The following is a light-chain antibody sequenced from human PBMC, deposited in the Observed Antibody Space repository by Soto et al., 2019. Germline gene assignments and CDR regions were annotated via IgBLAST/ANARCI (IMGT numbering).Light chain of an antibody. V-gene: IGKV3-20*01. CDR2: GTS. Sequence: EFVLTQSPGTLSLSRGERATLSCRAIERIYSAYLGWYQQKPGQAPRLLIYGTSSRATGIPDRFSGSGSGTDFTLTISRLEPEDFAVYYCQRYGTSPPITFGQGTRLEIK. J-gene: IGKJ5*01. CDR1: ERIYSAY. CDR3: QRYGTSPPIT.